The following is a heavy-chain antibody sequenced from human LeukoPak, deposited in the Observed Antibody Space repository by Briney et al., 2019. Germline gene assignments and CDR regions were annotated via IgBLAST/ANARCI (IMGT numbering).Heavy chain of an antibody. Sequence: GGSLRLSCAASGFTFNNYGMHYVRQAPGKGLEWVAVISDDGRNKNYADSMKGRFTIFRDNSNNTLYLQMNSLRAEDTGVYYCAKDRETTASGTFDYWGQGTLVTVSS. CDR3: AKDRETTASGTFDY. D-gene: IGHD6-13*01. CDR2: ISDDGRNK. V-gene: IGHV3-30*18. CDR1: GFTFNNYG. J-gene: IGHJ4*02.